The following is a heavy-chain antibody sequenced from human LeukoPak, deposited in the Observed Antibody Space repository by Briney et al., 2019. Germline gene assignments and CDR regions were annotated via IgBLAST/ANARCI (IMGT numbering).Heavy chain of an antibody. CDR3: ARDLAVAGPPKGYAFDI. V-gene: IGHV3-21*01. CDR1: GFTFSSYS. J-gene: IGHJ3*02. CDR2: ISSSSSYI. Sequence: PGGSLRLSCAASGFTFSSYSMNWVRQAPGKGLEWVSSISSSSSYIYYADSVKGRFTISRDNAKNSLYLQMNSLRAEDTAVYYCARDLAVAGPPKGYAFDIWGQGTMVTVSS. D-gene: IGHD6-19*01.